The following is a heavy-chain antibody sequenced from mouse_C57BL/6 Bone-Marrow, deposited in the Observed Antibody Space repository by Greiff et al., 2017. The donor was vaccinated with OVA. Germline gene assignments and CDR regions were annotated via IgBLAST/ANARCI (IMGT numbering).Heavy chain of an antibody. CDR2: IYPSDSET. J-gene: IGHJ2*01. CDR1: GYTFTSYW. CDR3: AREGGYYFDY. Sequence: VQLQQPGAELVRPGSSVKLSCKASGYTFTSYWMDWVKQRPGQGLEWIGNIYPSDSETHYNQKFKDKATLTVDKSTSTAYMQLSSLTSEDAAGYYCAREGGYYFDYWGQGTTLTVSS. V-gene: IGHV1-61*01.